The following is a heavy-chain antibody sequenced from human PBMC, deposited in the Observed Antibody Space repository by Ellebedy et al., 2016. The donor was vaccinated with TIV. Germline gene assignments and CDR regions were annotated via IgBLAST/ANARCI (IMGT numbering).Heavy chain of an antibody. J-gene: IGHJ6*02. Sequence: GGSLRLXXAASGFIFESYAMHWVRQAPGKGLEWVSGVNWNGADIGYAASVKGRFTISRDNAKNSLYLEMNNLRGEDTALYYCAKDQGYSAGWSLGHYYYGMDVWGQGTTVTVSS. CDR1: GFIFESYA. CDR3: AKDQGYSAGWSLGHYYYGMDV. D-gene: IGHD1-26*01. V-gene: IGHV3-9*01. CDR2: VNWNGADI.